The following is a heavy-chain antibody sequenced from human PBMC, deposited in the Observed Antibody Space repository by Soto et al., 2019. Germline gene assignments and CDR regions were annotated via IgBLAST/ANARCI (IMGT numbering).Heavy chain of an antibody. CDR2: IYSGGTT. CDR1: GLSVSGNY. D-gene: IGHD3-10*01. CDR3: ARDYRLMVRGAGFGY. Sequence: EVQLVESGGGLVQPGGSLRLSCAASGLSVSGNYMSWVRQAPGKGLEWVSVIYSGGTTYYADSVKGRFIISRDISKNTLYLQMNSLRVEDTAVYYCARDYRLMVRGAGFGYWGQGTLVTVSS. J-gene: IGHJ4*02. V-gene: IGHV3-66*01.